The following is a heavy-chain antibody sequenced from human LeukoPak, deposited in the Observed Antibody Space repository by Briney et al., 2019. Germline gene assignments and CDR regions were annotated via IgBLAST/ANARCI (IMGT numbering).Heavy chain of an antibody. D-gene: IGHD2-2*01. Sequence: GGSLRLSCAASGFTFSSYAMSWIRQAPAKGLEWVSAISGSGGSTYYADSVKGRFTISRHNSKNTLYLQMNSLRAEDTAVYYCAKVDNIVVVPAACDYWGQGTLVTVSS. V-gene: IGHV3-23*01. CDR2: ISGSGGST. CDR3: AKVDNIVVVPAACDY. CDR1: GFTFSSYA. J-gene: IGHJ4*02.